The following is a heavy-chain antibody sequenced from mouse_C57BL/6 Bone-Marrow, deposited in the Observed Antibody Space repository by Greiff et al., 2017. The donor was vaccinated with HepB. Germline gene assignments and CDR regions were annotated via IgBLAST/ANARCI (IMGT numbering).Heavy chain of an antibody. Sequence: VQLKQSGPELVKPGASVKISCKASGYTFTDYYMNWVKQSHGKSLEWIGDINPNNGGTSYNQKFKGKATLTVDKSSSTAYMELRSLTSEDSAVYYCARGDDGYPRFAYWGQGTLVTVSA. CDR3: ARGDDGYPRFAY. V-gene: IGHV1-26*01. CDR2: INPNNGGT. CDR1: GYTFTDYY. D-gene: IGHD2-3*01. J-gene: IGHJ3*01.